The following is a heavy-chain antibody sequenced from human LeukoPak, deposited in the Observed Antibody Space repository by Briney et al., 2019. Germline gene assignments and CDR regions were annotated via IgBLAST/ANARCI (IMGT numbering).Heavy chain of an antibody. CDR1: GFTFSACE. CDR2: ISRSGSTR. V-gene: IGHV3-48*03. Sequence: PGGSLRLSCAISGFTFSACELTWVRQAPGKGLEWVSYISRSGSTRYYADSVKGRFTISRDNAKNSLYLQMNSLRAEDTAVYYCATVVGATGYYFDSWGQGTLVTVSS. J-gene: IGHJ4*02. CDR3: ATVVGATGYYFDS. D-gene: IGHD1-26*01.